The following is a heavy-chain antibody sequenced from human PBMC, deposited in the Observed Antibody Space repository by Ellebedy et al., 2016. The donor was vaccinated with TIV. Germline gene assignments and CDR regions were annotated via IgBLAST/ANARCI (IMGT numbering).Heavy chain of an antibody. D-gene: IGHD3-16*02. Sequence: GESLKISCAASGITVSTNYMSWVRQAPGRGPEWVSIIYSGGGTYYADSVKGRFTISRDNGKNSLYLQMNSLRDEDTAVYYCARDYRWGVDYWGQGTLVTVSS. J-gene: IGHJ4*02. CDR1: GITVSTNY. V-gene: IGHV3-66*01. CDR3: ARDYRWGVDY. CDR2: IYSGGGT.